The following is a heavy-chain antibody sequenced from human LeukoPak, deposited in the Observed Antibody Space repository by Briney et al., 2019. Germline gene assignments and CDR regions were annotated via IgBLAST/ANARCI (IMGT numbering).Heavy chain of an antibody. D-gene: IGHD3-10*01. Sequence: GGSLRLSCAASGFTFSSYSMNWVRQAPGKGLEWVSYISSSSSTIYYADSVKGRFTISRDNAKNSLYLQMNSLRAEDTAVYYCARFGESYYYYYGMDVWGQGTTVTVSS. CDR3: ARFGESYYYYYGMDV. J-gene: IGHJ6*02. CDR2: ISSSSSTI. CDR1: GFTFSSYS. V-gene: IGHV3-48*04.